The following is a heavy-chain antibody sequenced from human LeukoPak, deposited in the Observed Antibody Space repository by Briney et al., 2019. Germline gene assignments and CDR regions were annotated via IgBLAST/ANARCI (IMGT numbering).Heavy chain of an antibody. CDR3: ASPVDNYVAFDY. CDR2: IYYSGST. V-gene: IGHV4-39*01. CDR1: SGPINCSSYH. J-gene: IGHJ4*02. D-gene: IGHD3-10*02. Sequence: PSETLSLTCSVWSGPINCSSYHGRWIRQPPGKGLEWIGSIYYSGSTYYNPSLKSRVTISADTSKNQFSLKLSSVTAADTAVYYCASPVDNYVAFDYWGQGTLVTVSS.